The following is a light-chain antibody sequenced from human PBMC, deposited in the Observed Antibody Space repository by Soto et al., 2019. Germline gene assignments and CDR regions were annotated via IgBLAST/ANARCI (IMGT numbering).Light chain of an antibody. CDR1: GSNIGAGYD. J-gene: IGLJ1*01. V-gene: IGLV1-40*01. CDR3: QSYVSSLSGSV. CDR2: ANN. Sequence: QSVLTQPPSVSGAPGQRVTISCTGSGSNIGAGYDVHWYQQLPGTAPKLLIYANNNRPSGVPDRFSGSKSGTSASLAITGLQAEDEAGYYCQSYVSSLSGSVFGTGSRVTVL.